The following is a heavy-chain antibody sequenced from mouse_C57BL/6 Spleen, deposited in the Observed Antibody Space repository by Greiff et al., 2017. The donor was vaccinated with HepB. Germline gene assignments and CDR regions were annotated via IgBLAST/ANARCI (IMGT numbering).Heavy chain of an antibody. CDR3: ARWTYGSSYYAMDY. V-gene: IGHV3-6*01. CDR1: GYSITSGYY. J-gene: IGHJ4*01. Sequence: EVQLQESGPGLVKPSQSLSLTCSVTGYSITSGYYWNWIRQFPGNKLEWMGYISYDGSNNYNPSLKNRISITRDTSKNQFFLKLNSVTTEDTATYYCARWTYGSSYYAMDYWGQGTSVTVSS. CDR2: ISYDGSN. D-gene: IGHD1-1*01.